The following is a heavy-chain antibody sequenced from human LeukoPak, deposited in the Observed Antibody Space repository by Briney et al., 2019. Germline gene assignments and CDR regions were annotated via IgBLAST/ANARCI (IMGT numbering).Heavy chain of an antibody. V-gene: IGHV5-51*01. D-gene: IGHD6-6*01. CDR2: IYPGDSDT. J-gene: IGHJ4*02. Sequence: HGESLKISCKGSGYYFPTYWIGWVRQMPGKGLEWMGIIYPGDSDTRYSPSFHGQITISADKSISTAYLQWSSLKASDTAMYYCARLFTFEHSSSDYWGQGTLVTVSS. CDR3: ARLFTFEHSSSDY. CDR1: GYYFPTYW.